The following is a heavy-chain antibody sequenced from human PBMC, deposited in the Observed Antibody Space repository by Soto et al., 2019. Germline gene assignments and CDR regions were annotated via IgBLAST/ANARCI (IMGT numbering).Heavy chain of an antibody. Sequence: EVQLLESGGGLVQPGGSLRLSCAASGFTVSSYAMSWVRQAPGKGLEWVSVISGSGSTYSADSVKGRFTISRDSTKSRADLQMARLRAADTAGYYCAKAPPFPFTTVYYMVVWGRGTSVTVSS. D-gene: IGHD4-17*01. J-gene: IGHJ6*03. CDR1: GFTVSSYA. CDR2: ISGSGST. V-gene: IGHV3-23*01. CDR3: AKAPPFPFTTVYYMVV.